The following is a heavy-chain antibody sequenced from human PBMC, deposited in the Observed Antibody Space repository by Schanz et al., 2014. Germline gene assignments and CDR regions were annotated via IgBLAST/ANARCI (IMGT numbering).Heavy chain of an antibody. J-gene: IGHJ4*02. Sequence: EVQLLESGGGLAQPGGSLRLSCAASGFTLSNYAMSWVRQAPGMGLEWVSAISGRDGSTYYADSVRGRFTISRDNAKNSLFLLMNSLRAEDTAVCYCARDRRNADLDYWGQGTLXTVSS. V-gene: IGHV3-23*01. D-gene: IGHD1-1*01. CDR1: GFTLSNYA. CDR3: ARDRRNADLDY. CDR2: ISGRDGST.